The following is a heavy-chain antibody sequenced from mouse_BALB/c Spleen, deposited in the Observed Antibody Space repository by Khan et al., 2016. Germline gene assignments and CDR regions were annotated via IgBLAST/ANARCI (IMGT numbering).Heavy chain of an antibody. V-gene: IGHV1-7*01. CDR1: GYTFTDYW. CDR3: ARWSYYYGSSYGWFAY. D-gene: IGHD1-1*01. J-gene: IGHJ3*01. CDR2: INPNTGYT. Sequence: QVQLQQSGAELAKPGASVKMSCKASGYTFTDYWMHWVKQRPGQGLEWIGYINPNTGYTEYNQKFKDKATLTADKSSSTAYMQLSSLTSEDSVVYYCARWSYYYGSSYGWFAYWGQGTLVTVSA.